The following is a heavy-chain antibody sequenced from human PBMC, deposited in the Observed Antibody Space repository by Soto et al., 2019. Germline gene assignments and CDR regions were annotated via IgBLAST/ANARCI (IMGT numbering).Heavy chain of an antibody. CDR3: ARGYSYGPDANLFDP. CDR1: GGSISSYY. Sequence: SETLSLTCTVSGGSISSYYWSWIRQPPGKGLEWIGYIYYSGSTNYNPSLKSRVTISVDTSKNQFSLKLSSVTAADTAVDYCARGYSYGPDANLFDPWGQGTLVTVSS. CDR2: IYYSGST. J-gene: IGHJ5*02. D-gene: IGHD5-18*01. V-gene: IGHV4-59*08.